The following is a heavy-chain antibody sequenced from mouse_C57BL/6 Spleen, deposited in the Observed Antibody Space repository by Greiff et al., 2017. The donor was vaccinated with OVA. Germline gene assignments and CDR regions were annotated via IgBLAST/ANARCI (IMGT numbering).Heavy chain of an antibody. D-gene: IGHD1-1*01. J-gene: IGHJ1*03. Sequence: QVQLQQSGAELARPGASVKLSCKASGYTFTSYGISWVKQRTGQGLEWIGEIYPRSGNTYYNEKFKGKATLTADKSSSTAYMELRSLTSEDSAVYFCARVTTVVPTEYFDVWGTGTTVTVSS. CDR1: GYTFTSYG. CDR3: ARVTTVVPTEYFDV. CDR2: IYPRSGNT. V-gene: IGHV1-81*01.